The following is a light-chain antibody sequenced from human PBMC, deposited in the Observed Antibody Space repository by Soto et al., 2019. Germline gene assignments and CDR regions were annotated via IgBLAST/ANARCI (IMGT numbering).Light chain of an antibody. J-gene: IGLJ2*01. CDR3: SSYAGSNLV. V-gene: IGLV2-8*01. CDR2: EVS. CDR1: SSDVGGYNY. Sequence: QSALTQPPSASGSPGQSVTICCTGTSSDVGGYNYVSWYQQHPGKAPKVMIYEVSKRPSGVPDRFSGSKSGNTASLTVSGLQAEDEADYYCSSYAGSNLVFGGGTKVTVL.